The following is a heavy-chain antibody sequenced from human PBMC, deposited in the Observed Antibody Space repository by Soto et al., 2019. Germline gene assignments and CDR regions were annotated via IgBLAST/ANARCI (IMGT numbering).Heavy chain of an antibody. CDR1: GGSITSYY. Sequence: SETLSLTCAVSGGSITSYYWSWIRQPPGKGLEWIASIYYRGTTNHNPSLKSRVTISVDMSKNQFSLKLTSVTAADTAVYFCARLDTVANYFDYWGQGALVTVSS. D-gene: IGHD1-1*01. V-gene: IGHV4-59*01. J-gene: IGHJ4*02. CDR2: IYYRGTT. CDR3: ARLDTVANYFDY.